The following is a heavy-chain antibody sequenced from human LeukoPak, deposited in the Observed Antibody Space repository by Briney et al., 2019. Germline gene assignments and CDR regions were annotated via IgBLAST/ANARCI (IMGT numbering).Heavy chain of an antibody. CDR1: GFTFSTFA. D-gene: IGHD3-22*01. J-gene: IGHJ2*01. CDR2: ITGSGPYM. CDR3: ARAPVYYDESRGHLKISNWYLDL. Sequence: GGSLRLSCAASGFTFSTFAMHWVRLSPGKGLEWVSSITGSGPYMLYADSVKHRFTISRDNTKNLLYLEMNSLRAEDTAVFYCARAPVYYDESRGHLKISNWYLDLWGRGTLVTVSS. V-gene: IGHV3-21*06.